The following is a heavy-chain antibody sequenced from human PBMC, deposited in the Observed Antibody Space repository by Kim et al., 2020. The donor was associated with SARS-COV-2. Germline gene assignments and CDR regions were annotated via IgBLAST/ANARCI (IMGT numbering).Heavy chain of an antibody. V-gene: IGHV3-33*01. CDR3: ARDWGGVSSSWTPLDY. Sequence: GSLRLSCAASGFTFSSYGMHWVRQAPGKGLEWVAVIWYDGSNKYYADSVKGRFTISRDNSKNTLYLQMNSLRAEDTAVYYCARDWGGVSSSWTPLDYWGQGTLVTVSS. D-gene: IGHD6-13*01. CDR2: IWYDGSNK. CDR1: GFTFSSYG. J-gene: IGHJ4*02.